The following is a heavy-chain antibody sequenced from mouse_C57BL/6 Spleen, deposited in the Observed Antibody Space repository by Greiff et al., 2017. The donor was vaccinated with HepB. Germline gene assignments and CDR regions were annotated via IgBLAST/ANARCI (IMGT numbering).Heavy chain of an antibody. CDR2: IDPETGGT. CDR3: TRSPHYYGSSIYAMDY. CDR1: GYTFTDYE. J-gene: IGHJ4*01. Sequence: VQLQQSGAELVRPGASVTLSCKASGYTFTDYEMHWVKQTPVHGLEWIGAIDPETGGTAYNQKFKGKAILTADKSSSTAYMELRSLTSEDSAVYYCTRSPHYYGSSIYAMDYWGQGTSVTVSS. V-gene: IGHV1-15*01. D-gene: IGHD1-1*01.